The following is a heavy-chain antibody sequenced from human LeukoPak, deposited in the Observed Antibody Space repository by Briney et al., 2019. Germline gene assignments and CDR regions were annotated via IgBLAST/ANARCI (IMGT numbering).Heavy chain of an antibody. D-gene: IGHD6-13*01. CDR1: GFTFSDYY. J-gene: IGHJ5*02. CDR3: ARSPDSSSWYRSNWFGP. Sequence: GGSLRLSCAASGFTFSDYYMSWIRQAPGKGLEWVSYISSSGSTIYYADSVRGRFTISRDNAKNSLYLQMNSLRAEDTAVYYCARSPDSSSWYRSNWFGPWGQGTLVTVSS. CDR2: ISSSGSTI. V-gene: IGHV3-11*01.